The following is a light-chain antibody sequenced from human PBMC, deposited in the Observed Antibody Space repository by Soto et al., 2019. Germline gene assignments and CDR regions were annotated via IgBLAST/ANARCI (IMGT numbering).Light chain of an antibody. CDR2: GAS. CDR1: QSVSSN. V-gene: IGKV3D-20*02. CDR3: QQRSNWLT. J-gene: IGKJ5*01. Sequence: EIVMTQSPATLSVSPGERATLSCRASQSVSSNLAWYQQKPGQAPRLLIYGASSRATGIPDRFSGSGSGTDFTLTISRLEPEDFAVYYCQQRSNWLTFGQGTRLEIK.